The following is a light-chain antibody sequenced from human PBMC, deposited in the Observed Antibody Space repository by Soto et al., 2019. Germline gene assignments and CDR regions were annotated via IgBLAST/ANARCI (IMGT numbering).Light chain of an antibody. CDR3: SSYAGSNNYV. CDR1: SSDVGGNNF. Sequence: QSVLTQPPSASGSPGQSVTISCTGTSSDVGGNNFVSWYQQHPGKAPKLMIYEVSKRPSGVPDRFSGSKSGNTASLTVSVLQAEDEGDYYCSSYAGSNNYVFGSGTKLTVL. J-gene: IGLJ1*01. V-gene: IGLV2-8*01. CDR2: EVS.